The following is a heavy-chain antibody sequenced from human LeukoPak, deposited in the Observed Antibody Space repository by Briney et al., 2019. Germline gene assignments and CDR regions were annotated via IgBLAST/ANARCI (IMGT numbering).Heavy chain of an antibody. CDR3: AKSFGPVIAAAGTGAD. Sequence: GGSLRLSCAASGFTFSSYGMSWVRQAPGKGLEWVSAISGSGGSTYYADSVKGRFTISRDNSKNTLYLQMNSLRAEDTAVYYCAKSFGPVIAAAGTGADWGQGTLVTVSS. D-gene: IGHD6-13*01. V-gene: IGHV3-23*01. J-gene: IGHJ4*02. CDR2: ISGSGGST. CDR1: GFTFSSYG.